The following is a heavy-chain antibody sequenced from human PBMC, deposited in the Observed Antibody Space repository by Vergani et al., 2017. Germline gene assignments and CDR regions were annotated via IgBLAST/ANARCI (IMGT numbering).Heavy chain of an antibody. J-gene: IGHJ6*02. CDR3: ARELGYCSSTSCFRPYYYYGMDV. CDR2: IIPIFGTA. V-gene: IGHV1-69*15. Sequence: QVQLVQSGAEVKKPGSSIKVSCKASGGTFSSYSITWVRQAPGQGLEWMGRIIPIFGTANYAQKFQGRVTITADESTSTAYMELSSLRSEDTAVYYCARELGYCSSTSCFRPYYYYGMDVWGQXP. CDR1: GGTFSSYS. D-gene: IGHD2-2*01.